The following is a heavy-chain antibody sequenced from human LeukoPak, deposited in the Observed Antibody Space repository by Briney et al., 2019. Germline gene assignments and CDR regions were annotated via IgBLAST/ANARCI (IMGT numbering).Heavy chain of an antibody. CDR3: ARDRDCSGGSCLDY. Sequence: GGSLRLSCAVSGFTVSSTYMSWVRQAPGKGLEWVSVLYTGGNTYYADSVKGRFTISRDNSKNTLYLQMNSLRAEDTAVYYCARDRDCSGGSCLDYWGQGTLVTVSS. CDR1: GFTVSSTY. CDR2: LYTGGNT. V-gene: IGHV3-53*01. D-gene: IGHD2-15*01. J-gene: IGHJ4*02.